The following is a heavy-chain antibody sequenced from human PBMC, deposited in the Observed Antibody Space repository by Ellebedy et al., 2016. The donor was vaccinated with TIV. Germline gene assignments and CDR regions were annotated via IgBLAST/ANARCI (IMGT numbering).Heavy chain of an antibody. D-gene: IGHD3-3*01. J-gene: IGHJ4*02. V-gene: IGHV3-74*01. CDR3: AGDLDV. Sequence: PGGSLRLSCAASRVTFRSYWMHWVRHAPGEGLVWVARINNDCSSTNYADSVKGRFTISRDNAESILYLQMNSLRVEDTAMYYCAGDLDVWGQGILVTVSS. CDR2: INNDCSST. CDR1: RVTFRSYW.